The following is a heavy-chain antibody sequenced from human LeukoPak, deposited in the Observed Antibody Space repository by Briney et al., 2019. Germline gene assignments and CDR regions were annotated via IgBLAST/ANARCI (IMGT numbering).Heavy chain of an antibody. Sequence: GGSLRLSCAASGFTFSSYAKHWVRQAPGKGLEWVAVISYDGSNKYYADSVKGRFTISRDNSKNTLYLQMNSLRAEDTAVYYCARDVLPVGVVITTSYFDYWGQGTLVTVSS. CDR1: GFTFSSYA. V-gene: IGHV3-30*04. CDR3: ARDVLPVGVVITTSYFDY. J-gene: IGHJ4*02. CDR2: ISYDGSNK. D-gene: IGHD3-22*01.